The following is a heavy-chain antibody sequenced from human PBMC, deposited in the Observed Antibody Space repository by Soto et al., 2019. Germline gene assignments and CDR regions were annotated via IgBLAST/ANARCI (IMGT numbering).Heavy chain of an antibody. Sequence: QVQLVESGGGLVKPGGSLRLSCAASGFTLSDYYMSWIRQAPGKGLEWVSYISSSGSTIYYADSVKGRFTISRDNAKNSLYLQMNSLRAEDTAVYYGARDPEDIVVVPAATRPVDYWGQGTLVTVSS. CDR3: ARDPEDIVVVPAATRPVDY. CDR2: ISSSGSTI. V-gene: IGHV3-11*01. D-gene: IGHD2-2*01. J-gene: IGHJ4*02. CDR1: GFTLSDYY.